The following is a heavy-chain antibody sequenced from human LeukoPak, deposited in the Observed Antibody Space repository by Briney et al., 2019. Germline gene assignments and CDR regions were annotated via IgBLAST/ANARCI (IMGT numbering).Heavy chain of an antibody. V-gene: IGHV4-61*02. J-gene: IGHJ5*02. CDR3: ARGRDYYGSRYNWFDP. Sequence: SQTLSLTCTVSGGSISSGSYYWSWIRQPAGRGLEWIGRIYASGSTNYNPSLKSRVTISVDTSKNHFSLKLSSVTAADTAVYYCARGRDYYGSRYNWFDPWGQGTLVTVSS. D-gene: IGHD3-10*01. CDR1: GGSISSGSYY. CDR2: IYASGST.